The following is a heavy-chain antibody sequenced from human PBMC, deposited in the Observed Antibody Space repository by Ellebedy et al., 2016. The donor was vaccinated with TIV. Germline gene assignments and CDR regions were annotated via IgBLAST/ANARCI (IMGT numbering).Heavy chain of an antibody. CDR2: INDNGNST. Sequence: GGSLRLXXVASGLTFSTYVMSWVRQAPGKGLECVSTINDNGNSTYFADSVKGRFTISRDNSKNTLYLQMNSLRAEDTAVYYCAKEGRRNYDTSGYPYYFDYWGQGILVTVSS. D-gene: IGHD3-22*01. CDR1: GLTFSTYV. CDR3: AKEGRRNYDTSGYPYYFDY. J-gene: IGHJ4*02. V-gene: IGHV3-23*01.